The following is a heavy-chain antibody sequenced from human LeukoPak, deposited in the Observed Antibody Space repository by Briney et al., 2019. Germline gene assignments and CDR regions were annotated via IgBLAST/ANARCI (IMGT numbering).Heavy chain of an antibody. D-gene: IGHD4-17*01. CDR2: IHYSGST. CDR1: GGSISSGGYY. Sequence: SETLSLTCTVSGGSISSGGYYWSWIRQPPGKGLEWIGYIHYSGSTYYNPSLKSRVTISVDTSKNQFSLKLNSVTAADTAVYYCARRGDYGDYAFDIWGQGTMVTVSS. J-gene: IGHJ3*02. CDR3: ARRGDYGDYAFDI. V-gene: IGHV4-30-2*05.